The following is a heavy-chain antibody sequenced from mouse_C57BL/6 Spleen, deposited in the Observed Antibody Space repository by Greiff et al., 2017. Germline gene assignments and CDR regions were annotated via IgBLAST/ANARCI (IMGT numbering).Heavy chain of an antibody. CDR3: ARLTASYYFDD. J-gene: IGHJ2*01. CDR1: GYTFTSYW. Sequence: QVQLQQPGAELVMPGASVKLSCKASGYTFTSYWMHWVKQRPGQGLEWIGEIDPSDSYTNYNQKFKGKATLTVDKSSSTAYMQLSSLTSEDSAVYYCARLTASYYFDDWGQGTTLTVSS. CDR2: IDPSDSYT. V-gene: IGHV1-69*01. D-gene: IGHD6-1*02.